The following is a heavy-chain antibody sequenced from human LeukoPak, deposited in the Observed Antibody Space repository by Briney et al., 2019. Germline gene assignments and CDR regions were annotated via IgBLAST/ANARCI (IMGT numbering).Heavy chain of an antibody. CDR1: GVSITSNKW. Sequence: SETLSLTCAVSGVSITSNKWWSWVRQPPGRGLEWIGEIYHSGNTIYNPSLKSRVTISVDKSKNRFFLKLSSVTAADTAVYYCALHDISVFDYWGQGTLVTVSS. J-gene: IGHJ4*02. CDR2: IYHSGNT. V-gene: IGHV4-4*02. CDR3: ALHDISVFDY. D-gene: IGHD1-1*01.